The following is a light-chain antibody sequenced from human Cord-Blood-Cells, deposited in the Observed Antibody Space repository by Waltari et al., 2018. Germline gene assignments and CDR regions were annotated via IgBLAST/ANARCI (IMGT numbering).Light chain of an antibody. J-gene: IGLJ3*02. CDR3: SSYTSSSTWV. Sequence: QSITISCTGTSSDVGGYNYVSWYQQHPGKAPKLMIYDVSNRPSGVSNRFSGSKSGNTASLTISGLQAEVEADYYCSSYTSSSTWVFGGGTKLTVL. V-gene: IGLV2-14*04. CDR1: SSDVGGYNY. CDR2: DVS.